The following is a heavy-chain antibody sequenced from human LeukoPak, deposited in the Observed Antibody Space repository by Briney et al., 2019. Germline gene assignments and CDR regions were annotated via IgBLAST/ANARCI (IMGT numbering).Heavy chain of an antibody. V-gene: IGHV1-69*13. D-gene: IGHD3-9*01. Sequence: SVKVSCKASGGTFSSYAISWVRHAPGQGLEWMGVIIPIVGTANYAQKFQGRVTITADESTSTDYMEMSSLRSEDTAVYYCARADDILTGYGDYYYYGMDVWGKGTTVTVSS. CDR2: IIPIVGTA. J-gene: IGHJ6*04. CDR3: ARADDILTGYGDYYYYGMDV. CDR1: GGTFSSYA.